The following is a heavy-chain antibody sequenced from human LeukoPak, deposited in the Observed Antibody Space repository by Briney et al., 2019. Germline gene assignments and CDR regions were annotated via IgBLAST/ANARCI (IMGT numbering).Heavy chain of an antibody. CDR3: ARVAAEVVGVPGAIGFGWLRRDYYYMDV. CDR2: INASGGST. CDR1: GYTFTRYY. V-gene: IGHV1-46*01. J-gene: IGHJ6*03. Sequence: ASVKVSCKASGYTFTRYYMHWVRQAPGEGLEWMWIINASGGSTSDAQKFQGTVTMTRDMSTSTVYMELRSLRSEDTAVYYCARVAAEVVGVPGAIGFGWLRRDYYYMDVGGKGTTVTVSS. D-gene: IGHD2-2*02.